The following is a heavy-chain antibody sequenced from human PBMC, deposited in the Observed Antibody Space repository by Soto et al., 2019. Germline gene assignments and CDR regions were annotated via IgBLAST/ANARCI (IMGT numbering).Heavy chain of an antibody. CDR2: ISYDGSNK. Sequence: GGSLRLSWAASVFTFSSYAMHWVRQAPGKGLELLSVISYDGSNKYYADSVKGRFTISRDNSKNTLYVQMNSLRAEDTAVYYCASLALPSWVWGSYRYDDAFDIWGQGTMVTVSS. CDR1: VFTFSSYA. V-gene: IGHV3-30-3*01. D-gene: IGHD3-16*02. J-gene: IGHJ3*02. CDR3: ASLALPSWVWGSYRYDDAFDI.